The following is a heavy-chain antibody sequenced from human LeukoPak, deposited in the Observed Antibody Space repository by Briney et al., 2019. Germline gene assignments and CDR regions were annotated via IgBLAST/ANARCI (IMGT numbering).Heavy chain of an antibody. J-gene: IGHJ4*02. CDR2: IKSGGST. CDR1: GFTVNSNY. CDR3: VRTSPGGTTAY. V-gene: IGHV3-53*01. Sequence: PGGSLRLSCAASGFTVNSNYMNWVRQAPGKGLECVSDIKSGGSTYYADSVKRRFTISRDSSQNTLFLQMNSLRADDTAVYYCVRTSPGGTTAYWGQGTLVTVSS. D-gene: IGHD1-7*01.